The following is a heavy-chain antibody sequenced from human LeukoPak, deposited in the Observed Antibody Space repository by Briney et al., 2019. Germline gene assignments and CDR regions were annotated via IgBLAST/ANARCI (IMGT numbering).Heavy chain of an antibody. CDR2: ISTFNGYT. CDR3: ARGEFYYDL. CDR1: GYIFTSNS. J-gene: IGHJ4*02. V-gene: IGHV1-18*04. Sequence: ASARVSCKPSGYIFTSNSITWVRQASGQQLEWMGWISTFNGYTKYAQNLQGRITMTRDTSTRTVYLEMRNLRPDDTAVYFCARGEFYYDLWGQGTLVTVSS. D-gene: IGHD3-16*01.